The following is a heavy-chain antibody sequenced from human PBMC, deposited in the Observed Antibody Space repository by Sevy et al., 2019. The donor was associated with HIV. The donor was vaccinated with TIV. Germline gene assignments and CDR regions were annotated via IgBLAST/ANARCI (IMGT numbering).Heavy chain of an antibody. V-gene: IGHV4-39*01. Sequence: SETLSLTCTVSGDSISSSSYYWGWIRQPPGTGLEWIGCIYYSGNAYSTPSLKSRVTISVDASKNQFPLRLSSVTAADTAVYYCARQTATTGLDYWGQGTLVTVSS. J-gene: IGHJ4*02. CDR3: ARQTATTGLDY. CDR2: IYYSGNA. CDR1: GDSISSSSYY. D-gene: IGHD1-1*01.